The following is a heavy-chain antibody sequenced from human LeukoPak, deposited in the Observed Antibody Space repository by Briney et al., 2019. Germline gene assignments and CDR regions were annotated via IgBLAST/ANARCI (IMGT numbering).Heavy chain of an antibody. V-gene: IGHV1-69*02. J-gene: IGHJ4*02. D-gene: IGHD3-22*01. CDR2: IIPILGIA. CDR1: GGTFSSYT. Sequence: SVKVSCKASGGTFSSYTISWVRQAPGQGLEWMGRIIPILGIANYAQKFQGRVTITADKSTSTAYMELSSLRSEDTAVYYCARQRGVYYDSSGYFDYWGQGTLVTVSS. CDR3: ARQRGVYYDSSGYFDY.